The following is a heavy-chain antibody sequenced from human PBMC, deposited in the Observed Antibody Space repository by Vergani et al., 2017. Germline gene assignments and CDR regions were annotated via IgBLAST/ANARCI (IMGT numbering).Heavy chain of an antibody. V-gene: IGHV4-34*01. CDR2: INHSGST. J-gene: IGHJ4*02. Sequence: QVQLQQWGAGLLKPSETLSLTCAVYGGSFSGYYWSWTRQPPGKGLEWIGEINHSGSTNYNPSLKSRVTISVDTSKNQFSLKLSSVTAADTAVYYCARAPVVVASFDYWGQGTLVTVSS. CDR3: ARAPVVVASFDY. CDR1: GGSFSGYY. D-gene: IGHD2-15*01.